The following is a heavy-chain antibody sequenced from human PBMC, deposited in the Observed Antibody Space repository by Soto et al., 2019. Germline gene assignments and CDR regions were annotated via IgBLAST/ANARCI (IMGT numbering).Heavy chain of an antibody. J-gene: IGHJ4*02. Sequence: SETLSLTCTVSGDSIMRDSDYWNWIRQHPGKGLEWIGYIYYSGTTAYNPSLKSRVTISVDKSKNQFSLKLSSVTAADTAVYYCARAATEALETGDILTGYDGYWGQGTLFTVS. V-gene: IGHV4-31*03. D-gene: IGHD3-9*01. CDR2: IYYSGTT. CDR3: ARAATEALETGDILTGYDGY. CDR1: GDSIMRDSDY.